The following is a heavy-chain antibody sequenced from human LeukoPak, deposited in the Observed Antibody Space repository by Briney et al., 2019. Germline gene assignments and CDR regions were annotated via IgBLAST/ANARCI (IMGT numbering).Heavy chain of an antibody. CDR1: GFTFDDYT. J-gene: IGHJ1*01. CDR2: ISWDGGST. V-gene: IGHV3-43*01. Sequence: GGSLRLSCAASGFTFDDYTMHWVRQAPGKGLEWVSLISWDGGSTYYADSVKGRFTISRDNAKNSLYLQMNSLRAEDTAVYYCARVIAVAGNEYFQHWGQGTLVTVSS. D-gene: IGHD6-19*01. CDR3: ARVIAVAGNEYFQH.